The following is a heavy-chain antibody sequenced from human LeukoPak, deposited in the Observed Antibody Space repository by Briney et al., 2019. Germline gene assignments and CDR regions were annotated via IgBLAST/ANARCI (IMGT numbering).Heavy chain of an antibody. CDR1: GFTFSNYW. CDR3: ARDGVAELMSALDY. CDR2: IKKDESEK. D-gene: IGHD1-26*01. V-gene: IGHV3-7*01. J-gene: IGHJ4*02. Sequence: PGGSLRLSCAASGFTFSNYWMSWFRQAPGKGLEWVANIKKDESEKKYVDSVKGRFTISRDNVKNSLYLQMNSLRAEDTAVYYCARDGVAELMSALDYWGQGILVTVSS.